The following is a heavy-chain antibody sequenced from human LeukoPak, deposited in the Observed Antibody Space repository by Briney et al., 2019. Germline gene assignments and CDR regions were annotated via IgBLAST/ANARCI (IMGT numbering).Heavy chain of an antibody. Sequence: ASVKVSFKASGYTFTSYSISWVRQAPGQGLEWMGWISAYNGNTIYAQKVKGRVTMTTDTSTSTAYMELRSLKSDDTAVYYCASKGAGHCYDASCMGSFDLWGQGTTVAVSS. CDR2: ISAYNGNT. J-gene: IGHJ3*01. V-gene: IGHV1-18*01. CDR1: GYTFTSYS. CDR3: ASKGAGHCYDASCMGSFDL. D-gene: IGHD2-15*01.